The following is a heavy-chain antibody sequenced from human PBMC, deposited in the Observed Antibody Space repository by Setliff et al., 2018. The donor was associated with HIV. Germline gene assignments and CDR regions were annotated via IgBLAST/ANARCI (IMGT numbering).Heavy chain of an antibody. CDR1: GFSISSRYY. Sequence: SETLSLTCDVSGFSISSRYYWGWIRQPPGNGLEWIGSIYHTGSTYYKPSLKSRVTISVDTSKIQFSLRLSSVAAGDTAVYYCARSIVPVASGYYYFEYWGQGTLVTVPQ. D-gene: IGHD3-3*01. CDR3: ARSIVPVASGYYYFEY. CDR2: IYHTGST. V-gene: IGHV4-38-2*01. J-gene: IGHJ4*02.